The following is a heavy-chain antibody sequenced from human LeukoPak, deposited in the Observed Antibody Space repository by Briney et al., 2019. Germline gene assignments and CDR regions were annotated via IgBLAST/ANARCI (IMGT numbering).Heavy chain of an antibody. J-gene: IGHJ5*02. D-gene: IGHD3-10*01. Sequence: GASVKVSCKASGYTFTGYYMHWVRQAPGQGLEWMGWINPNSGGTNYAQKFQGRVTMTRDTSISTAYMGLSRLRSDDTAIYYCARDFDSGSRNNWFDPWGQGTLVTVSS. CDR2: INPNSGGT. V-gene: IGHV1-2*02. CDR3: ARDFDSGSRNNWFDP. CDR1: GYTFTGYY.